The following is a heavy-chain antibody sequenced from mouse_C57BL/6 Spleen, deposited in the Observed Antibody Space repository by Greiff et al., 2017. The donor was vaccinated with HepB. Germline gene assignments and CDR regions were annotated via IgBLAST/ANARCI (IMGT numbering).Heavy chain of an antibody. CDR2: ISDGGSYT. CDR3: ARVPRD. Sequence: EVNLVESGGGLVKPGGSLKLSCAASGFTFSSYAMSWVRQTPEKRLEWVATISDGGSYTYYPDNVKGRFTISRDNAKNIQYLQMSHLNSEDAAMYYCARVPRDWGQGTTLTVSS. J-gene: IGHJ2*01. D-gene: IGHD5-1*01. V-gene: IGHV5-4*03. CDR1: GFTFSSYA.